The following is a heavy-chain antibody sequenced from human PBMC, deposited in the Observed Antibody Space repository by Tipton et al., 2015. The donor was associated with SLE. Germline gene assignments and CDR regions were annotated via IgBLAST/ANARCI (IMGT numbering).Heavy chain of an antibody. Sequence: TLSLTCTVSGGSISSSNYYWGWIRQPPGKGLEWIGSIYYSGSTYYNPSLKSRVTISVDTSKNQFSLRLSSVTAADTAVYYCARERFWSCYWDYWGQGTLVTVSS. CDR2: IYYSGST. CDR3: ARERFWSCYWDY. CDR1: GGSISSSNYY. V-gene: IGHV4-39*07. J-gene: IGHJ4*02. D-gene: IGHD3-3*01.